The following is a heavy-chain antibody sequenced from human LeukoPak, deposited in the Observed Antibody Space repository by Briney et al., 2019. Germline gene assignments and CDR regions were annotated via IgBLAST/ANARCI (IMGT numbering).Heavy chain of an antibody. D-gene: IGHD3-22*01. J-gene: IGHJ3*01. Sequence: PSETLSLTCTVSGYSISSGYYGGWLRRTPGRGLEWIARIFHDGTTHYNPSLKSRLTMSVDTSKNDFSLRLNSVTDSDTAIYYCVRDSSGTLAFDVWGQGTMVTVSS. V-gene: IGHV4-38-2*02. CDR3: VRDSSGTLAFDV. CDR2: IFHDGTT. CDR1: GYSISSGYY.